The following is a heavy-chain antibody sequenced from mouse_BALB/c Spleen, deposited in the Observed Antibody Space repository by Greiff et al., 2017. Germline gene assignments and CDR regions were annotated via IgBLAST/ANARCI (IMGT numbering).Heavy chain of an antibody. Sequence: QVQLQQSGAELVRPGSSVKISCKASGYAFSSYWMNWVKQRPGQGLEWIGQIYPGDGDTNYNGKFKGKATLTADKSSSTAYMQLSSLTSEDSAVYFCARDPYYRYDEEFAYWGQGTLVTVSA. D-gene: IGHD2-14*01. V-gene: IGHV1-80*01. CDR2: IYPGDGDT. CDR3: ARDPYYRYDEEFAY. CDR1: GYAFSSYW. J-gene: IGHJ3*01.